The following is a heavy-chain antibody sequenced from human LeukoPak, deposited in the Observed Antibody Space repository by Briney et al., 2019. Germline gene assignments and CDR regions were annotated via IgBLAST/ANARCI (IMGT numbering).Heavy chain of an antibody. V-gene: IGHV4-59*01. D-gene: IGHD5-12*01. J-gene: IGHJ4*02. CDR1: GGSISTYY. Sequence: SETLSLTCTLSGGSISTYYWSWIQQPPGKGLEWIGYIYHSGSTNYNPSLKSRVTISVDTSKNQFSLKLSSVTAADTAVYYCARGGGYASPIGYWGQGALVTVSS. CDR2: IYHSGST. CDR3: ARGGGYASPIGY.